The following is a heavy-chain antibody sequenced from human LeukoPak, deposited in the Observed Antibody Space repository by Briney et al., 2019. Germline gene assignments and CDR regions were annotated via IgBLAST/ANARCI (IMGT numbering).Heavy chain of an antibody. V-gene: IGHV1-46*01. CDR1: GYTFTSYY. D-gene: IGHD2-2*01. J-gene: IGHJ4*02. CDR3: ARSLGYCSSTSCYPFDY. CDR2: INPSGGST. Sequence: ASVKVSCKASGYTFTSYYMHWVRQAPGQGLEWMGIINPSGGSTSYAQKFQGRVTMTRDMSTSTVYMELSSLRSEDTAVYYCARSLGYCSSTSCYPFDYWGQGTLVTVSS.